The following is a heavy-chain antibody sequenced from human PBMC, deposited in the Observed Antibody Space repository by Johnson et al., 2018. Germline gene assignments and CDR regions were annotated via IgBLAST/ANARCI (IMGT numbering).Heavy chain of an antibody. D-gene: IGHD3-22*01. J-gene: IGHJ3*02. V-gene: IGHV4-59*01. CDR3: ARDRSDSSGYWPVNI. Sequence: QVQLQEWGPELVKPSVTMSLSCTVSGGSISDNYWSWSRQPPGKGLEWIGYIYYSGSTNYNPSLKSRVTISVDTSKNQFSLKLSSVTAADTAVYYCARDRSDSSGYWPVNIWGQGTMVTVSS. CDR1: GGSISDNY. CDR2: IYYSGST.